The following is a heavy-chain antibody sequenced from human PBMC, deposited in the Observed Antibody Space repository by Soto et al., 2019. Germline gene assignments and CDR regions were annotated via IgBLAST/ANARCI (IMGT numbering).Heavy chain of an antibody. V-gene: IGHV1-18*01. Sequence: ASVKVSCKASGYTFFTYDISWVRQAPGQGLEWMGWISTYSGDTKYAQKFQGRVTMTTDTSTTTAYLELRSLRSDDTAVYYCARHHGPTTPENWFYPCGQGTLVTVS. CDR3: ARHHGPTTPENWFYP. CDR2: ISTYSGDT. CDR1: GYTFFTYD. J-gene: IGHJ5*02. D-gene: IGHD5-12*01.